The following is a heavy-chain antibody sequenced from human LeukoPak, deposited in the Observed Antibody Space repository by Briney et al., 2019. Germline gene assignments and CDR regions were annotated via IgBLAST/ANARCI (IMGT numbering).Heavy chain of an antibody. J-gene: IGHJ4*02. CDR1: GFTFSSYS. CDR3: ARDRCSSTSCYVTY. CDR2: ISSSSSYI. V-gene: IGHV3-21*01. Sequence: PGGSLRLSCAASGFTFSSYSMNWVRQAPGKGLEWVSFISSSSSYIYYADSVKGRFTISRDNAKNSLYLQMNSLRAEDTAVYYCARDRCSSTSCYVTYWGQGTLVTVSS. D-gene: IGHD2-2*01.